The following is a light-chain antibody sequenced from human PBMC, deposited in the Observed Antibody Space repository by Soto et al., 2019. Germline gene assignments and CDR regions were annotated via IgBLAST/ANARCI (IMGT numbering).Light chain of an antibody. CDR2: DVS. V-gene: IGLV2-14*01. J-gene: IGLJ2*01. CDR1: SSDVGVYNY. CDR3: SSYTSSRTLV. Sequence: QSALTQPASVSGSPGQSITISCTGTSSDVGVYNYVSWYQQHPGKAPKLMIYDVSNRPSGVSNRFSGSKSGNTASLTISGLQAKDEADYYSSSYTSSRTLVFGGGTKLTVL.